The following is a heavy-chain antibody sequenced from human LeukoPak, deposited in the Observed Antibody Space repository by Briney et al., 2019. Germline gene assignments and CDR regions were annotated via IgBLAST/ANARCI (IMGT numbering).Heavy chain of an antibody. CDR1: GFTFSSYA. CDR3: ARDSGRGVVVPAARAGH. V-gene: IGHV3-30*01. CDR2: ISYDGSNK. Sequence: GGSLRLSCAASGFTFSSYAMHWVRQAPGKGLEWVAVISYDGSNKYYADSVKGRFTISRDNSKNTLYLQMNSLRAEDTAVYYCARDSGRGVVVPAARAGHWGQGTLVTVSS. J-gene: IGHJ4*02. D-gene: IGHD2-2*01.